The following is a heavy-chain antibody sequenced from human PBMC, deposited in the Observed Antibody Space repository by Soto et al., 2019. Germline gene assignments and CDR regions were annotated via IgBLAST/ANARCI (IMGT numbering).Heavy chain of an antibody. D-gene: IGHD3-22*01. V-gene: IGHV5-51*01. J-gene: IGHJ6*02. Sequence: GESLKISCKGSGYSFTSYWIGWVRQMPGKGLEWMGIIYPGDSDTRYSPSFQGQVTISADKSISTAYLQWSSLKASDTAMYYCASHDYYDSSGHYYGMDVWGQRTTVTVSS. CDR3: ASHDYYDSSGHYYGMDV. CDR1: GYSFTSYW. CDR2: IYPGDSDT.